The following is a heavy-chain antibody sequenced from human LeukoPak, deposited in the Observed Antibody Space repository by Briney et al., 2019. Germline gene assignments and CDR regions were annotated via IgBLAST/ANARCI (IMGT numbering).Heavy chain of an antibody. CDR2: ISTSITTI. Sequence: GSLRLSCAASGFTFSAYTMNWVRQAPGKGLEWVSYISTSITTIYYAGYVKGRFTISRDNAKSSLYLQMNCLSVEDTAVYYCARDIGGVVGDAFDIWGQGTMVTVSS. CDR1: GFTFSAYT. CDR3: ARDIGGVVGDAFDI. J-gene: IGHJ3*02. V-gene: IGHV3-48*01. D-gene: IGHD2-21*01.